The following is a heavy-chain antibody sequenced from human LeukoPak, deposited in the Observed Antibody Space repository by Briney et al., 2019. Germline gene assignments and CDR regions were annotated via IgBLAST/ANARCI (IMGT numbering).Heavy chain of an antibody. CDR1: GFTFSNYW. CDR3: ARAAYSSTWYSRYFDL. Sequence: GGSLRLSCAASGFTFSNYWMSWVRQAPGKGLEWVANIKQDRSEKYYVDSVKGRFTISRDNAKNSLYLQMNSLRAEDTAVYYCARAAYSSTWYSRYFDLWGRGTLVTVSS. J-gene: IGHJ2*01. CDR2: IKQDRSEK. V-gene: IGHV3-7*01. D-gene: IGHD6-13*01.